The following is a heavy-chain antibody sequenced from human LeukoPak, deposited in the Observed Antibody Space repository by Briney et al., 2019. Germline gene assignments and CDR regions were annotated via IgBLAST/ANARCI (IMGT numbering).Heavy chain of an antibody. D-gene: IGHD3-3*01. CDR1: GFTFSNYW. CDR2: IKEDGNEK. Sequence: GSLRLSCAASGFTFSNYWMTWVRQAPGKGLEWVANIKEDGNEKYYVDSVKGRFTISRDNAKNSLYLQMNSLRAEDTAVYYCARVFTSDAFDIWGQGTMVTVSS. V-gene: IGHV3-7*03. J-gene: IGHJ3*02. CDR3: ARVFTSDAFDI.